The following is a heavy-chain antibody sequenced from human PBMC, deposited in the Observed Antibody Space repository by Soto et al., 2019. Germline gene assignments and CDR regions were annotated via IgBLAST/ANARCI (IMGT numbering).Heavy chain of an antibody. CDR2: FGTSANNT. Sequence: EEQLLDSGGGLVQPGGSLRISCVASGFTFSSSAMNWVRQAPGKGLECVSTFGTSANNTYYADSVRGRFTISRDNSKNALYLQMNGLRVDDTAVYYCAKARILLKRGSAFDLWGQGTMVTVSS. CDR1: GFTFSSSA. V-gene: IGHV3-23*01. J-gene: IGHJ3*01. D-gene: IGHD2-15*01. CDR3: AKARILLKRGSAFDL.